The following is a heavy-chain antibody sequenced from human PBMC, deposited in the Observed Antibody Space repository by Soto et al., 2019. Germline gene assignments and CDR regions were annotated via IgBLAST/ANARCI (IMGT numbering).Heavy chain of an antibody. J-gene: IGHJ6*02. CDR1: GFTFSSYA. V-gene: IGHV3-30-3*01. Sequence: QVQLVESGGGVVQPGRSLRLSCAASGFTFSSYAMHWVRQAPGKGLEWVAVISYDGSNKYYADSVKGRFTISRDNSKNTVYLQRNSLRAEDTAVYYCARGYYGMDVWGQGTTVTVSS. CDR3: ARGYYGMDV. CDR2: ISYDGSNK.